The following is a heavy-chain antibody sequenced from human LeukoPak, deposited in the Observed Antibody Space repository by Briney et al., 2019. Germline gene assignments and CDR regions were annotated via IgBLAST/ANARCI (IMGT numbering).Heavy chain of an antibody. D-gene: IGHD3-16*01. Sequence: GGSLRLSCAASGFAFSIYAIHWVRQAPGKGLEWVAVISFDGSNKYYADSVKGRFTISRDNSKNTLYLQMNSLRAEDTAVYYCAKESPGDLDYWGQGTLVTVSS. V-gene: IGHV3-30*04. CDR3: AKESPGDLDY. CDR1: GFAFSIYA. CDR2: ISFDGSNK. J-gene: IGHJ4*02.